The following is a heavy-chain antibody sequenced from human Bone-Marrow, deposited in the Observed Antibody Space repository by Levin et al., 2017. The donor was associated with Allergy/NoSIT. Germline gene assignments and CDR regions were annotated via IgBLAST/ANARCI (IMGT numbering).Heavy chain of an antibody. D-gene: IGHD3-3*02. CDR3: TTDVTLDIDY. CDR2: IKGKIEGGTT. Sequence: GGSLRLSCAASGFTFSNAWMSWVRQAPGKGLEWVGRIKGKIEGGTTDYATPVKGRFTISRDDSKNTLYLQMNSLKTEDTAVYYCTTDVTLDIDYWGQGTLVTVSS. CDR1: GFTFSNAW. V-gene: IGHV3-15*01. J-gene: IGHJ4*02.